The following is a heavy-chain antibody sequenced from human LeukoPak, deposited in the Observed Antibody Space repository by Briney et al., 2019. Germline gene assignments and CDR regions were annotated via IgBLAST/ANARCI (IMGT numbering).Heavy chain of an antibody. D-gene: IGHD1-26*01. CDR1: GFTFSTYA. Sequence: GGSLRLSCAASGFTFSTYAMSWVRPAPGKGLEWVSVISRSGDSTYYADSVKGRFTISRDDSKSTLALQMNSLRAEDTAVYYCAKLGYRGSYYGGLDAFDIWGQGTMVSVSS. CDR2: ISRSGDST. CDR3: AKLGYRGSYYGGLDAFDI. J-gene: IGHJ3*02. V-gene: IGHV3-23*01.